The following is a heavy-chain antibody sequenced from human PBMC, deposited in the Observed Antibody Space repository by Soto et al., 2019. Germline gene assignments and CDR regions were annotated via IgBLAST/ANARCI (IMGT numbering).Heavy chain of an antibody. V-gene: IGHV4-34*01. Sequence: SETLSLTSAVYGGSFSGYYWSWIRQPPGKGLEWIGEINHSGSTNYNPSLKSRVTISVDTSKNQFSLKLSSVTAADTAVYYCARGLLVDTAMAFDYWGQGTLVTVSS. CDR1: GGSFSGYY. D-gene: IGHD5-18*01. CDR3: ARGLLVDTAMAFDY. J-gene: IGHJ4*02. CDR2: INHSGST.